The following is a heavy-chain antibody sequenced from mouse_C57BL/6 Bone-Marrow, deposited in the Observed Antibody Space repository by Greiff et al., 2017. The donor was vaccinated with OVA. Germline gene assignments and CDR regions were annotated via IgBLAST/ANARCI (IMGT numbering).Heavy chain of an antibody. Sequence: VQLVESGAELVRPGASVTLSCKASGYTFTDYEMHWVKQTPVHGLEWIGAIDPETGGTAYNQKFKGKAILTADKSSSTAYMELRSLTSEDSAVYYCTELGRDYWGQGTTLTVSS. CDR2: IDPETGGT. CDR1: GYTFTDYE. CDR3: TELGRDY. J-gene: IGHJ2*01. V-gene: IGHV1-15*01. D-gene: IGHD4-1*01.